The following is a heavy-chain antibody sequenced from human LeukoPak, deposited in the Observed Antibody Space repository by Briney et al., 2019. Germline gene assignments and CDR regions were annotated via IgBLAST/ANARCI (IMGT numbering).Heavy chain of an antibody. Sequence: PGGSLRLSCAASGFTFSSYAMHWVRQAPGKGLEWVAVISYDGSNKYYADSVKGRFTISRDNSKNTLYLQMNSLRAEDTAVYYCARDLCSSTSCYLRTSGMDVWGQGTTVTVSS. D-gene: IGHD2-2*01. V-gene: IGHV3-30-3*01. CDR1: GFTFSSYA. CDR2: ISYDGSNK. CDR3: ARDLCSSTSCYLRTSGMDV. J-gene: IGHJ6*02.